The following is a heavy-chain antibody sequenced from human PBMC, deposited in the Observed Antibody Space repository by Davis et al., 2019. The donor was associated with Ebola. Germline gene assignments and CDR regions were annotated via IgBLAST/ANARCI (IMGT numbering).Heavy chain of an antibody. V-gene: IGHV3-30*14. Sequence: GESLKISCAASGFTFSSYAMHWVRQAPGKGLEWVAVISYDGSNKYYADSVKGRFIISRDNYENTLYLQMNSLRVEDTAVYFCARDPSGGSGWSVGYYGMDVWGKGTTVTVSS. CDR3: ARDPSGGSGWSVGYYGMDV. CDR1: GFTFSSYA. D-gene: IGHD6-19*01. J-gene: IGHJ6*04. CDR2: ISYDGSNK.